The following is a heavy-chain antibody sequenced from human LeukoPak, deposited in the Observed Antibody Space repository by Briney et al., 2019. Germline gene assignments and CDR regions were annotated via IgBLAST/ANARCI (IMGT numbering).Heavy chain of an antibody. J-gene: IGHJ4*02. V-gene: IGHV3-48*04. CDR2: ISRSGSTI. Sequence: GGSLRLSCAASGFTFSSYSMNWVRQAPGKGLEWVSYISRSGSTIYYADSVKGRFTISRDNAKNSLYLQLNSLRAEDTAVYYCARDFGGNSGFDYWGQGTLVTVSS. CDR1: GFTFSSYS. D-gene: IGHD4-23*01. CDR3: ARDFGGNSGFDY.